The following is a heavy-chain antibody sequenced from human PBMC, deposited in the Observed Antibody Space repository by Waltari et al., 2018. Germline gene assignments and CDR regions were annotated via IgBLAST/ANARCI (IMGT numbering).Heavy chain of an antibody. V-gene: IGHV3-53*01. J-gene: IGHJ6*02. Sequence: EVQLVESGGGLIQPGGSLRLSCAASGFTVSSNYMSWVRQAPGKGLEWVSVIYSGGSTYYAESVKGRFTISRDNSKNTLYLKMNSLRAEDTAVYYCARGCGGDCYLPYYYYYYGMDVWGQGTTVTVSS. CDR2: IYSGGST. CDR3: ARGCGGDCYLPYYYYYYGMDV. D-gene: IGHD2-21*02. CDR1: GFTVSSNY.